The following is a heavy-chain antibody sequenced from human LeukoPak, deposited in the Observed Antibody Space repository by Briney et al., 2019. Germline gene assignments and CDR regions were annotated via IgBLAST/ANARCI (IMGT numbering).Heavy chain of an antibody. D-gene: IGHD2-21*01. J-gene: IGHJ4*02. V-gene: IGHV1-18*01. CDR3: AREGEYCGGDCYSDY. CDR1: GYTFTSYG. CDR2: ISAYNGNT. Sequence: ASVKASCKASGYTFTSYGISWVRQAPGQGLEWMGWISAYNGNTNYAQKLQGRVTMTTDTSTSTAYMELRSLRSDDTAVYYCAREGEYCGGDCYSDYWGQGTLVTVPS.